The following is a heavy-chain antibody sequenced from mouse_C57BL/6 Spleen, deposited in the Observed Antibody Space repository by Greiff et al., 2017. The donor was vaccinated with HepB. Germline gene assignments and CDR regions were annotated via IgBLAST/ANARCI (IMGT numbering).Heavy chain of an antibody. CDR1: GYTFTSYG. D-gene: IGHD1-1*01. V-gene: IGHV1-81*01. CDR3: ARSYYYGSSYWYFDV. CDR2: IYPRSGNT. J-gene: IGHJ1*03. Sequence: VQLQQSGAELARPGASVKLSCKASGYTFTSYGISWVKQRTGQGLEWIGEIYPRSGNTYYNEKFKGKATLTADKSSSTAYMELRSLTSEDSAVYCCARSYYYGSSYWYFDVWGTGTTVTVSS.